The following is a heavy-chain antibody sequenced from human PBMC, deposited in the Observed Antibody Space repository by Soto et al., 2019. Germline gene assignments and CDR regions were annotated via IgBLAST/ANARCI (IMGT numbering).Heavy chain of an antibody. V-gene: IGHV2-5*01. CDR2: IYWNDDK. Sequence: ASVPTLVNPTQTLTLTCTFSGFSLSTRGVGVGWIRQPPGKALEWLALIYWNDDKRYSPSLKSRLTITKDTSKNQVVLTMTNMEPVDTATYYCAHISSGGPRTFFEYCGEGTLVTVSS. CDR1: GFSLSTRGVG. J-gene: IGHJ4*02. D-gene: IGHD6-19*01. CDR3: AHISSGGPRTFFEY.